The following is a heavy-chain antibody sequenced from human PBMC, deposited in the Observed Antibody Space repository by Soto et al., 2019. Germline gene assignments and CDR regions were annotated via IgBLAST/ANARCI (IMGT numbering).Heavy chain of an antibody. J-gene: IGHJ4*02. CDR2: ISGSGGGT. V-gene: IGHV3-23*01. CDR1: GFTFSTYA. D-gene: IGHD3-16*01. Sequence: EVLLLESGGDLVQPGGSLRLSCAASGFTFSTYAMSWVRQAPGKGLEWVSAISGSGGGTYYADSVKGRFTISRDNSKSTLYLQMNSLRAEDTAVYYCVKGGGPPTYYFDYWGQGTLVTVSS. CDR3: VKGGGPPTYYFDY.